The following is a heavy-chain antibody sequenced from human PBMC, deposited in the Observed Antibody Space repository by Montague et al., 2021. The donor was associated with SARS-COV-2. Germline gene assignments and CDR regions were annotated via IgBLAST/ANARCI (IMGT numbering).Heavy chain of an antibody. D-gene: IGHD2-2*01. CDR3: ARFAYRLLFIASYYGMDV. Sequence: SETLSLTCTVSGGSISGYYWTWMRQPPGKGLEWLGHIYYTGSTKYNPSLKSRVTISIDTPKNQFSLKLRSVTAADTAVYYCARFAYRLLFIASYYGMDVWGQGTTVTVSS. V-gene: IGHV4-59*12. J-gene: IGHJ6*02. CDR1: GGSISGYY. CDR2: IYYTGST.